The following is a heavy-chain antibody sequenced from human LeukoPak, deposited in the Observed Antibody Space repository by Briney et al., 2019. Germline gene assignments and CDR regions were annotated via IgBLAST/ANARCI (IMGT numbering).Heavy chain of an antibody. CDR2: INPNSGGT. J-gene: IGHJ5*02. D-gene: IGHD6-13*01. Sequence: ASVKVSCKASGYTFTGYYMHWVRQAPGQGLEWMGWINPNSGGTNYAQKFQGRVTMTRDTSISTAYMELSRLRSDDTAVYYCARWNFIAAAGTGFDPWSQGTLVTVSS. V-gene: IGHV1-2*02. CDR3: ARWNFIAAAGTGFDP. CDR1: GYTFTGYY.